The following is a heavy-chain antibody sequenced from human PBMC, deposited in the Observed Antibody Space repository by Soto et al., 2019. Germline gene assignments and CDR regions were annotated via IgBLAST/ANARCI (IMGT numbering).Heavy chain of an antibody. V-gene: IGHV3-23*01. CDR3: AKDRVGEADY. J-gene: IGHJ4*02. Sequence: RGSLILSCAASGFTFKSYAMTWVRQAPGKGLEWVSIISSSGDSTYYVDSVKGRFTISRDNSRNTLNLQMNSLRAEDTAVYYCAKDRVGEADYRGQGPLVTVAS. D-gene: IGHD3-16*01. CDR1: GFTFKSYA. CDR2: ISSSGDST.